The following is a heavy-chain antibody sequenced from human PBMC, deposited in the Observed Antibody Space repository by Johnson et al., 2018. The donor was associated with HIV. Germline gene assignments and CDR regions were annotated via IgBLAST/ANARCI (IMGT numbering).Heavy chain of an antibody. CDR1: GFTVSSNE. D-gene: IGHD4-17*01. CDR2: ISGGCT. J-gene: IGHJ3*02. Sequence: MQVVESRGVLVQPGGSLRLSCAASGFTVSSNEMSWVRQAPGKGLEWVSSISGGCTYYADSRKGRFTISRDNSKNTLYLQMNSLRAEDTALYYCAKDHRSGLRRHRVAYDAFDIWGRGTMVTVSS. CDR3: AKDHRSGLRRHRVAYDAFDI. V-gene: IGHV3-38-3*01.